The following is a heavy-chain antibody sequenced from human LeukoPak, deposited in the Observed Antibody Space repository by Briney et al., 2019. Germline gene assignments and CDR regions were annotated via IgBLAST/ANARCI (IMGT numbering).Heavy chain of an antibody. CDR1: GFTFSSYE. D-gene: IGHD3-10*02. J-gene: IGHJ6*04. CDR2: ISSSGSTI. CDR3: AELGITMIGCI. V-gene: IGHV3-48*03. Sequence: PGGSLRLSCAASGFTFSSYEMNWVRQAPGKGLEWVSYISSSGSTIYYADSVKGQFTISRDNAKNSLYLQMNSLRAEDTAVYYCAELGITMIGCIWGKGTTVTISP.